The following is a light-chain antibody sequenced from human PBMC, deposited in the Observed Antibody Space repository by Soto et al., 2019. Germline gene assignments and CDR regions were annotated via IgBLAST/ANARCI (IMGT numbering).Light chain of an antibody. J-gene: IGKJ1*01. Sequence: EIVLTPAPGTLSLSPGERATLSCRASQSVRSSYLAWYQQKPGQAPRLFIYGASSRATGIPDRFSGSGSGTNFTLTISRLEPEDFAVYYCQQYGGSPRTFGQGTKVDIK. V-gene: IGKV3-20*01. CDR3: QQYGGSPRT. CDR2: GAS. CDR1: QSVRSSY.